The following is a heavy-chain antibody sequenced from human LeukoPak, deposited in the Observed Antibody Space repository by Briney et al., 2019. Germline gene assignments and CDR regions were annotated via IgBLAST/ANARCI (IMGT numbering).Heavy chain of an antibody. D-gene: IGHD3-22*01. Sequence: PGGSLRLSCAASGFTFSSYAMSWVRQAPGKGLEWVSAISGSGGSTYYADSVKGRFTISRDNSKNTLYLQMNSLRAEDTAVYYCAGSRITMIVVVITPDAFDIWGQGTMVTVSS. CDR1: GFTFSSYA. CDR2: ISGSGGST. V-gene: IGHV3-23*01. J-gene: IGHJ3*02. CDR3: AGSRITMIVVVITPDAFDI.